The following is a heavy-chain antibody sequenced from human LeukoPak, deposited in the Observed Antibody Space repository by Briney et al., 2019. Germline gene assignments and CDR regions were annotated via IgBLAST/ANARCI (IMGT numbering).Heavy chain of an antibody. CDR2: IYYSGST. V-gene: IGHV4-39*01. CDR1: GGSISSSSYY. CDR3: ARRVDNCSGGSCPWFYYYYGMDV. J-gene: IGHJ6*02. D-gene: IGHD2-15*01. Sequence: SETLSLTCTVSGGSISSSSYYWGWIRQPPGKGLEWIGSIYYSGSTYYNPSLKSRVTISVDTSKNQFPLKLSSVTAADTAVYYCARRVDNCSGGSCPWFYYYYGMDVWGQGTTVTVSS.